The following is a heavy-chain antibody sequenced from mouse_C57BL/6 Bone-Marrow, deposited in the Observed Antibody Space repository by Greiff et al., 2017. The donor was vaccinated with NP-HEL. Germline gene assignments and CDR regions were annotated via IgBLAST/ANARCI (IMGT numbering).Heavy chain of an antibody. D-gene: IGHD4-1*01. CDR1: GYTFTSYW. CDR2: IDPSDSST. Sequence: QVQLQQPGAELVRPGTSVKLSCKASGYTFTSYWMHWVKQRPGQGLEWIGVIDPSDSSTNYNQKLKGKATLTVDTSSSTAYMQLSSLTSEDSAVYYCAREGTGTNYFDYWGQGTTLTVSS. J-gene: IGHJ2*01. CDR3: AREGTGTNYFDY. V-gene: IGHV1-59*01.